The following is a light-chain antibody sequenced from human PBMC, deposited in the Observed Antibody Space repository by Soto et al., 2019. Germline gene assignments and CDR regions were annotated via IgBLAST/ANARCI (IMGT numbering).Light chain of an antibody. Sequence: QSVPTQPPSASGTAGQSVTISCSGRSPNIGSNYVYWYQQLPGTAPKLLIYRNNQRPSGVPDRFSGSKSGTSTSLAISGLRSEDEADYYCAAWDDSLSSAVFGGGTQLTVL. CDR1: SPNIGSNY. J-gene: IGLJ7*01. V-gene: IGLV1-47*01. CDR3: AAWDDSLSSAV. CDR2: RNN.